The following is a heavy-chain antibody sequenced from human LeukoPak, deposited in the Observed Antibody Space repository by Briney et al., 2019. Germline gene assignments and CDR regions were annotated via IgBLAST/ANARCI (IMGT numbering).Heavy chain of an antibody. Sequence: SVKVSCKASGGTFSSYAISWVRQAPGQGLEWMGGIIPIFGTANYAQKFQGRVTITADESTSTAYMELSSLRSEDTAVYYCARGAEGWIQLWYHFDYWGQGTLVTVSS. CDR2: IIPIFGTA. CDR1: GGTFSSYA. CDR3: ARGAEGWIQLWYHFDY. V-gene: IGHV1-69*13. D-gene: IGHD5-18*01. J-gene: IGHJ4*02.